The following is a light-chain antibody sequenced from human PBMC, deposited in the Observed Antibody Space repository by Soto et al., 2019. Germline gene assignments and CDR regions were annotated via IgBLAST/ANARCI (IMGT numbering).Light chain of an antibody. CDR3: LQNYYTPQT. CDR2: DAT. V-gene: IGKV1-39*01. Sequence: DIQMTQSPSSLSASVGDRVTITCRASQSISTYLNWYQQKPGKVPKLLIYDATRLQTGVPSRFSGSGSGTDFTLTISSLQPEDFATYHCLQNYYTPQTFGQGTKVDIK. J-gene: IGKJ1*01. CDR1: QSISTY.